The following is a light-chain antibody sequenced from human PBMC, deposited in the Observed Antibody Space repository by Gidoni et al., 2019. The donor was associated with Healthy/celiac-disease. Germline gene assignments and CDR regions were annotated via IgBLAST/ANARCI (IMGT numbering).Light chain of an antibody. J-gene: IGLJ2*01. Sequence: QSALTHPASVSGSPGQSITICCTGTSSDVGRYNLVSWYQQQPGKAPKLMFYEVSKRPSGVSNRFSGSKSGNTASRTISGLQAEDEADYYCCSYAGSSSVVVGGGTKLTVL. CDR2: EVS. CDR1: SSDVGRYNL. V-gene: IGLV2-23*02. CDR3: CSYAGSSSVV.